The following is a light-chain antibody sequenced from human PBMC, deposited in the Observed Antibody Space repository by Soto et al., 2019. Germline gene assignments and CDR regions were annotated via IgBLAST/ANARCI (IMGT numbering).Light chain of an antibody. J-gene: IGKJ1*01. Sequence: SPDTLSGSPGERATRSCRASQSGGNNLAWYQQKPGQAPRLLIHGASIRATGVPARFSGSGSGTEFTPTISSLRSEDFAVYCCQQCDYRPRTFGQGTNVDIK. CDR3: QQCDYRPRT. V-gene: IGKV3-15*01. CDR1: QSGGNN. CDR2: GAS.